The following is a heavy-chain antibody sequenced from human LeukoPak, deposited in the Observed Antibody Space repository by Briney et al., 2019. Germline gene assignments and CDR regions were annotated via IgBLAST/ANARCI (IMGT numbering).Heavy chain of an antibody. J-gene: IGHJ3*02. Sequence: PGGSLRLSCAASGFTFSSYWMHWVRQAPGKGLVWVSRINTDGSSTSYADSVKGRFTISRDNAKNTLYLQMNSLRAEDTAVYYCARVRYYDFWSGSSDAFDIWGQGTMVTVSS. V-gene: IGHV3-74*01. CDR2: INTDGSST. CDR1: GFTFSSYW. CDR3: ARVRYYDFWSGSSDAFDI. D-gene: IGHD3-3*01.